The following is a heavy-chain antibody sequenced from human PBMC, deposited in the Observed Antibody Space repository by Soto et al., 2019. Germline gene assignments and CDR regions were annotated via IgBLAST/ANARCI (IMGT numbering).Heavy chain of an antibody. V-gene: IGHV1-18*01. D-gene: IGHD3-10*01. CDR3: ARDYELDRFYYYIDV. Sequence: QVQLVQSGAEVKKPGASVKVSCKASGYTFTSYGISWVRQAPGQGLEWMGWISAYNGNTNYAQKLQGRVTMTTDTSSSTAYLELRSLRSDDTAVYYCARDYELDRFYYYIDVWGKGTTVTVSS. CDR2: ISAYNGNT. CDR1: GYTFTSYG. J-gene: IGHJ6*03.